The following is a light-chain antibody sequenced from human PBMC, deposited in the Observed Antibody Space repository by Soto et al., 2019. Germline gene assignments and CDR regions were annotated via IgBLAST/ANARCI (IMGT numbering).Light chain of an antibody. CDR2: DAS. Sequence: ELVMTQSPATLSVSPGQRDTLSCRASQSVSSYLAWYQQKPGQAPRLLIYDASNRATGIPARFSGSGSGTDFTLTISSLEPEDFAVYYCQQRSNWPPNFGQGTRLEIK. J-gene: IGKJ5*01. CDR1: QSVSSY. V-gene: IGKV3-11*01. CDR3: QQRSNWPPN.